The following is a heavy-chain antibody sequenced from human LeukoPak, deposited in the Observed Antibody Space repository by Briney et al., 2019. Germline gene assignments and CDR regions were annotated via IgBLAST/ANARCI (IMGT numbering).Heavy chain of an antibody. Sequence: ASVKVSCKASGYTFTSYGISWVRQAPGQGLEWMGWISAYNGNTNYAQKPQGRVTMTTDTSTSTAYMELRSLRSDDTAVYYCARDLGEGIYYYDSSGYYLAWGQGTLVTVSS. CDR3: ARDLGEGIYYYDSSGYYLA. V-gene: IGHV1-18*01. CDR1: GYTFTSYG. D-gene: IGHD3-22*01. CDR2: ISAYNGNT. J-gene: IGHJ5*02.